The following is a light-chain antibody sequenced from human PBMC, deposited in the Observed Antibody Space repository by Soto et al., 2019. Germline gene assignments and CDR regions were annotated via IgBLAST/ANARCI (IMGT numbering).Light chain of an antibody. Sequence: DIQMTQSPSSLSASVGDRVTITCRASQSVSSDLNWYQQKAGKAPQLLIYGASSLQSGVPSRFSGSGSGTRFTLTISSLQPEDFATYYCQHIYSIPITFGQGTRLEI. CDR1: QSVSSD. J-gene: IGKJ5*01. V-gene: IGKV1-39*01. CDR3: QHIYSIPIT. CDR2: GAS.